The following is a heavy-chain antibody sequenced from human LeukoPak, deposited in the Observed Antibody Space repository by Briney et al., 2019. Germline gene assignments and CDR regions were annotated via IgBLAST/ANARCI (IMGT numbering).Heavy chain of an antibody. CDR1: NSSIGFYF. D-gene: IGHD2-21*01. J-gene: IGHJ5*02. V-gene: IGHV4-4*07. CDR2: INGNGGT. Sequence: SETLSLTCTVSNSSIGFYFWSCIRQPAGKGLEWIGRINGNGGTNYNPSLKSRVPMSVDTSKSQFSLKLTSVTAADTSVYYCVRDELWTTWSFSWDPWGQGILVTVAS. CDR3: VRDELWTTWSFSWDP.